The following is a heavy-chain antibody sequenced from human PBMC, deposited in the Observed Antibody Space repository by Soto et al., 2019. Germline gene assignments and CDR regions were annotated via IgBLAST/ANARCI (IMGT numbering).Heavy chain of an antibody. J-gene: IGHJ5*02. CDR1: GFTFSAYD. CDR3: ARQASYWHGGGGWFDP. D-gene: IGHD2-8*02. CDR2: IGTLHDT. V-gene: IGHV3-13*01. Sequence: EVQLVESGGGLVQPGGSLRLSCAASGFTFSAYDMHWVRQPTGKGLEWVSAIGTLHDTYYPDSVKGRFTISRENAKNSLYLQMNSLTAGDTAVYYCARQASYWHGGGGWFDPWGQGTLVTFSS.